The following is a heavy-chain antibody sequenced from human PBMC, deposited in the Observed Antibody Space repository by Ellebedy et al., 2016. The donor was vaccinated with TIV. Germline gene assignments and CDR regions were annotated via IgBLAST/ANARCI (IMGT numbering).Heavy chain of an antibody. V-gene: IGHV3-23*01. D-gene: IGHD3-10*01. Sequence: PGGSLRLSCAASGFTFSSYAMSWVRQAPGKGLEWVSTISSTGSRTYYADSVEGRFIISRDNSRNTLYLQMNSLRAEDTAIYYCASSRYHYYLGNTIFVYWGQGTLVTVAS. CDR2: ISSTGSRT. J-gene: IGHJ4*02. CDR3: ASSRYHYYLGNTIFVY. CDR1: GFTFSSYA.